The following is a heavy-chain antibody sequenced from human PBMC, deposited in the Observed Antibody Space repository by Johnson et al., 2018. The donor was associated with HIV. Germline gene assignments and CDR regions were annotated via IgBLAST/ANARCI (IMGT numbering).Heavy chain of an antibody. CDR2: IRSDGSNK. V-gene: IGHV3-30*02. Sequence: VQLVESGGGVVQPGGSLRLSCAASAFTFSSYDMHWVRQAPGKGLEWVAFIRSDGSNKYYADSVKGRFTISRDNSKNTLYLQMNSLRAEDTAVYYCANGDSYYFDSSGYYYTAFDLWGQGTMVTVSS. CDR1: AFTFSSYD. J-gene: IGHJ3*01. D-gene: IGHD3-22*01. CDR3: ANGDSYYFDSSGYYYTAFDL.